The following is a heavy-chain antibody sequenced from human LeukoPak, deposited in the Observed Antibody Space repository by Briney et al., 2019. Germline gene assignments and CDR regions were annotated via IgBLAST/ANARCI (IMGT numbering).Heavy chain of an antibody. CDR3: ARVVVVPAANSFDP. J-gene: IGHJ5*02. Sequence: SETLSLTCAVYGGSFSGYYWSWIRQPPGKGLEWIGEINHSGSTNYNPSLKSRVTISVDTSKNQFSLKLSSVTAADTAVYYCARVVVVPAANSFDPWGQGTLVTVSS. CDR2: INHSGST. V-gene: IGHV4-34*01. CDR1: GGSFSGYY. D-gene: IGHD2-2*01.